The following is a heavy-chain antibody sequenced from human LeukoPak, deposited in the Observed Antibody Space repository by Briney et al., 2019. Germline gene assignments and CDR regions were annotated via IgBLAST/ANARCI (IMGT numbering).Heavy chain of an antibody. J-gene: IGHJ5*02. CDR2: IRYDGNNK. CDR3: ARGRLVRKKNNWFDP. Sequence: QAGGSLRLSCAASGFTFSTYGMHWVRQAPGKGLEWVSFIRYDGNNKYYGDSVKGRFTISRDNSKNTLYLQMNSLRAEDTAVYYCARGRLVRKKNNWFDPWGQGTLVTVSS. D-gene: IGHD1-14*01. CDR1: GFTFSTYG. V-gene: IGHV3-30*02.